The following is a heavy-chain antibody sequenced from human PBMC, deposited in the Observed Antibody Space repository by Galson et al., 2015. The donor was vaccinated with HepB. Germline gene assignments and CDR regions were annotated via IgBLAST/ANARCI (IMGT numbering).Heavy chain of an antibody. J-gene: IGHJ4*02. CDR2: INAGNGNT. Sequence: SVKVSCKASGYTFTSYAMHWVRQAPGQRLEWMGWINAGNGNTKYSQKFQGRVTITRDTSASTAYMELSSLRSEDTAVYYCARGPYYYDSSPLQIDYWGQGTLVTVSS. V-gene: IGHV1-3*01. CDR1: GYTFTSYA. CDR3: ARGPYYYDSSPLQIDY. D-gene: IGHD3-22*01.